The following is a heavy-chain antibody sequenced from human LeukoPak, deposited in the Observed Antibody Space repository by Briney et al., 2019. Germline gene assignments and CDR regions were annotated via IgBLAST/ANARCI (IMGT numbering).Heavy chain of an antibody. V-gene: IGHV3-21*01. Sequence: GGSLRVSCAASGFTFSSYTMNWVRQAPGKGPEWVSSITSSSSYIYYADSVKGRFTISRDNARNSLYLQMNSLRAEDTALYYCARDGDTVLTRGYYCYMDVWGKGTTVTVSS. CDR1: GFTFSSYT. CDR2: ITSSSSYI. D-gene: IGHD4-23*01. J-gene: IGHJ6*03. CDR3: ARDGDTVLTRGYYCYMDV.